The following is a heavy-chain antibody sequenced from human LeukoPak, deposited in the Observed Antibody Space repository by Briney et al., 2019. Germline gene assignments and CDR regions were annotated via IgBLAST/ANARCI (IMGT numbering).Heavy chain of an antibody. D-gene: IGHD3-10*01. CDR2: IKSKIDGGTT. CDR3: ARTYPMVRGQYYFDY. CDR1: GFTFSNAW. V-gene: IGHV3-15*01. Sequence: GGSLRLSCAASGFTFSNAWMSWVRQAPGKGLEWVGRIKSKIDGGTTDYAAPVKGRFTISRDDSKNTLYLQMNSLKTEDTAVYYCARTYPMVRGQYYFDYWGQGTLVTVSS. J-gene: IGHJ4*02.